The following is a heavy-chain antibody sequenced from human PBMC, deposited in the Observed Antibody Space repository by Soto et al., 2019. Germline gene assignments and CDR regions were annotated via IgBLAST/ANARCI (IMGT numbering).Heavy chain of an antibody. CDR3: ARGNGPPFGEVRGVILPYYYYMDV. CDR2: ISSSSSTI. CDR1: GFTFSSYS. D-gene: IGHD3-10*01. Sequence: PGGSMRLSCAASGFTFSSYSMNWVRQAPGKGLEWVSYISSSSSTIYYADSVKGRFTISRDNAKNSLYLQMNSLRAEDTAVYYCARGNGPPFGEVRGVILPYYYYMDVWGKGTTVTVSS. J-gene: IGHJ6*03. V-gene: IGHV3-48*01.